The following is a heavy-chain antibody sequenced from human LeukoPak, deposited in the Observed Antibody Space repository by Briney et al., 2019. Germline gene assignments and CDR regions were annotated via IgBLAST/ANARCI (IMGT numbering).Heavy chain of an antibody. D-gene: IGHD3-22*01. CDR2: IYTSGST. CDR1: GGSISSYY. V-gene: IGHV4-4*07. CDR3: ARVRLKYYYDSSGYYPSWFDP. Sequence: SETLSLTCTVSGGSISSYYWSWIRQPAGEGLEWIGRIYTSGSTNYNPSLKSRVTMSVDTSKNQFSLKLSSVTAADTAVYYCARVRLKYYYDSSGYYPSWFDPWGQGTLVTVSS. J-gene: IGHJ5*02.